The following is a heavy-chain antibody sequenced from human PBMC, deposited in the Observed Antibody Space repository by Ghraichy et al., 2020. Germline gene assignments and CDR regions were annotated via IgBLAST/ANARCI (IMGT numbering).Heavy chain of an antibody. Sequence: LSLTCAASGFTFSSYAMSWVRQAPGKGLEWVSAISGSGGSTYYADSVKGRFTISRDNSKNTLYLQMNSLRAEDTAVYYCAKASSYDSSGYYYPYWGQGTLVTVSS. D-gene: IGHD3-22*01. CDR1: GFTFSSYA. CDR2: ISGSGGST. V-gene: IGHV3-23*01. J-gene: IGHJ4*02. CDR3: AKASSYDSSGYYYPY.